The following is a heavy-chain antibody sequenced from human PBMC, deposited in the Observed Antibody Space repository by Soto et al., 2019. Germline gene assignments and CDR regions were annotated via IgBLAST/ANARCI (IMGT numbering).Heavy chain of an antibody. CDR1: GGTFSTYP. V-gene: IGHV1-69*02. J-gene: IGHJ3*02. Sequence: QVQLVQSGAVVKKPGSSMKVSCKTSGGTFSTYPITWVRQAPGQGLEWMGRTIPILDITDYAQKFQGRVTSTADKSKTTAYMELSSLKFEDTAVYYCARGGDGSGSESVFDIWGQGTMVTVSS. CDR3: ARGGDGSGSESVFDI. CDR2: TIPILDIT. D-gene: IGHD3-22*01.